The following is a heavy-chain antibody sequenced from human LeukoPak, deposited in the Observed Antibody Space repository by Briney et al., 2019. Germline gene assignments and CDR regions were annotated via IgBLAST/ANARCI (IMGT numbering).Heavy chain of an antibody. CDR2: ISPSGGST. CDR3: ARDQEGFDY. J-gene: IGHJ4*02. V-gene: IGHV1-46*01. Sequence: GASVKVSCKASGYTFTSYYMHWVRQAPGQGLEWMGIISPSGGSTSYAQKFQGRVTVTRDTSTSTVHMELSGLRSEDTAVYYCARDQEGFDYWGQGTLVTVSS. CDR1: GYTFTSYY.